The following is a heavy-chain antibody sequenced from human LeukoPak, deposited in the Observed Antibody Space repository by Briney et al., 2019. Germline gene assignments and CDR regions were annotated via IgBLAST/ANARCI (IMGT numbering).Heavy chain of an antibody. V-gene: IGHV1-2*06. J-gene: IGHJ4*02. CDR2: INPNSGGT. D-gene: IGHD1-26*01. CDR1: GYTFTGYY. Sequence: ASVKVSCKASGYTFTGYYTHWVRQAPGQGLEWMGRINPNSGGTNYAQKFQGRVTMTRDTSISTAYMELSRLRSDDTAVYYCARDLGIYPFDYWRQGTLVTVSS. CDR3: ARDLGIYPFDY.